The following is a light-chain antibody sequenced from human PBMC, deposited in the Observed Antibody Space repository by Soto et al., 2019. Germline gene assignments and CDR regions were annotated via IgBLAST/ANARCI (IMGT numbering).Light chain of an antibody. CDR3: HYGT. V-gene: IGKV3-20*01. Sequence: EIVLTQSPGTLSLSPGERATLSCRASQSVSSSYLAWYQQKPGQAPRLLIYGASSRATGIPDRFSGSGSGTVFTLTISRLEPEDVAGYYCHYGTFGQGTKVEIK. CDR1: QSVSSSY. J-gene: IGKJ1*01. CDR2: GAS.